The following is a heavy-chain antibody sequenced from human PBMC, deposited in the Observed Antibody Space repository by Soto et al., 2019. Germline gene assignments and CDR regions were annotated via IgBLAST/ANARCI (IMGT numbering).Heavy chain of an antibody. J-gene: IGHJ4*02. CDR1: VGSISGGGFS. Sequence: PSETLSLTCAVSVGSISGGGFSLSWIRQPAGKGLEWIGYILHTGGTQYNPSLKSRVSMSVDKSKNQFSLHLTSVTAADTAVYYCARLQFGDGLYYWGQGAIVTVAS. V-gene: IGHV4-30-2*01. CDR3: ARLQFGDGLYY. CDR2: ILHTGGT. D-gene: IGHD1-1*01.